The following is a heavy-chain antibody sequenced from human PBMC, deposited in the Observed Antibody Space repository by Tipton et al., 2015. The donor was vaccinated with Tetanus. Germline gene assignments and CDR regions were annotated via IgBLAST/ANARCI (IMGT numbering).Heavy chain of an antibody. D-gene: IGHD3-22*01. CDR1: GFTFSSYS. V-gene: IGHV3-21*01. Sequence: GSLRLSCAASGFTFSSYSMNWVRQAPGKGLEWVSSISSSSSYIYYADSVKGRFTISRDNAKNSLYLQMNSLRAEDTAVYYCARGYYYDSSGYFLLALDAFDIWGQGTMVTVAS. CDR3: ARGYYYDSSGYFLLALDAFDI. CDR2: ISSSSSYI. J-gene: IGHJ3*02.